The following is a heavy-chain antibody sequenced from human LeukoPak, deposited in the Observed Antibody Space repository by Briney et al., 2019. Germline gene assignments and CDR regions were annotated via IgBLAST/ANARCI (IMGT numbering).Heavy chain of an antibody. CDR1: GESHSRFY. CDR3: ARQRWELPYFDY. J-gene: IGHJ4*02. CDR2: INHSGSP. V-gene: IGHV4-34*01. D-gene: IGHD1-26*01. Sequence: SETLSLTCAVSGESHSRFYWSWIRQSPGRGLEWIGEINHSGSPNYNPSLKSRVTISLDTSKNQFSLRVPSVTAADTAVYYCARQRWELPYFDYWGQGTLVTVSS.